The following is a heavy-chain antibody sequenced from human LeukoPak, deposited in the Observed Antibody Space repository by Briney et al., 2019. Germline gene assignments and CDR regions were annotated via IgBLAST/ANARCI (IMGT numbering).Heavy chain of an antibody. Sequence: GGSLRLSCAASGFTFRSYAMHWVRQAPGKGLEWVAVISYDGSNKYYADSVKGRFTISRDNSKNTLYLQMNSLRAEDTAVYYCARDQRSSGWYGEFDYWGQGTLVTVSS. V-gene: IGHV3-30-3*01. CDR1: GFTFRSYA. CDR3: ARDQRSSGWYGEFDY. CDR2: ISYDGSNK. D-gene: IGHD6-19*01. J-gene: IGHJ4*02.